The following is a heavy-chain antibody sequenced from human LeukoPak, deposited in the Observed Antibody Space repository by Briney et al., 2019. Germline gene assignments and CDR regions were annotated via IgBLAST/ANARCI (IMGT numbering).Heavy chain of an antibody. CDR3: ARDSNSSSWPNWFDP. CDR1: GGSISSSNW. D-gene: IGHD6-13*01. Sequence: SGTLSLTCAVSGGSISSSNWWSWVRQPPGKGLEWIGEIYHSGSTSYNPSLKSRVTISVDKSKNQFSLKLSSVTAADTAVYYCARDSNSSSWPNWFDPWGQGTLVTVSS. V-gene: IGHV4-4*02. CDR2: IYHSGST. J-gene: IGHJ5*02.